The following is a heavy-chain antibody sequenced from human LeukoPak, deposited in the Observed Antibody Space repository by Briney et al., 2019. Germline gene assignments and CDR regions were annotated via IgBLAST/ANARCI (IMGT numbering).Heavy chain of an antibody. CDR1: GFTFSSYE. CDR2: ISSTSNTI. CDR3: ARGGVRYFDY. Sequence: TGGSLRLSCAASGFTFSSYEMNWVRQAPGKGLEWVSYISSTSNTIYYADSVQGRFTVSRDNAKNSLYLQMNSLRAEDTAVYHCARGGVRYFDYWGEGTLVTVSS. V-gene: IGHV3-48*03. D-gene: IGHD3-16*01. J-gene: IGHJ4*02.